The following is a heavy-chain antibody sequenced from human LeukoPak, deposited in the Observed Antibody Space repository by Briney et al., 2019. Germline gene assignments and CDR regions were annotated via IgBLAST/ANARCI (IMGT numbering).Heavy chain of an antibody. CDR3: ARGDPDYYDSSGYTFDI. D-gene: IGHD3-22*01. J-gene: IGHJ3*02. CDR1: GGSISSYY. V-gene: IGHV4-59*08. Sequence: SETLSLTCTVSGGSISSYYWSWIRQPPGKGLEWIGYIYYSGSTNYNPSLKSRVTISVDTSKNQFSLKLSSVTAADTAVYYCARGDPDYYDSSGYTFDIWGQGTMVTVSS. CDR2: IYYSGST.